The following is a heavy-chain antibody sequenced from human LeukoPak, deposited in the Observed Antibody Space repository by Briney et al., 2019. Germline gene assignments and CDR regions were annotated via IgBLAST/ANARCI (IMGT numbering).Heavy chain of an antibody. V-gene: IGHV1-8*01. CDR2: MNPNSGNR. J-gene: IGHJ4*02. Sequence: ASVKVSCKASGYTFTSYDINWVRHAPGQGLEWMGWMNPNSGNRGYAQKFQGRVTMTRNTSISTAYMELSSLRSEDTAVYYCARQRPRYSSGRINWGQGTLVTVSS. D-gene: IGHD3-10*01. CDR1: GYTFTSYD. CDR3: ARQRPRYSSGRIN.